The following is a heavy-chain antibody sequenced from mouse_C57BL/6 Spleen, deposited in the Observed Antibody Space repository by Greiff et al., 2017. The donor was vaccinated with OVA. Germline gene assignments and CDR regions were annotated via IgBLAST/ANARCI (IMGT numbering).Heavy chain of an antibody. CDR1: GYTFTSYW. V-gene: IGHV1-69*01. CDR3: ARGFYYDAFAY. CDR2: IDPSDSYT. J-gene: IGHJ3*01. Sequence: VQLQQPGAELVMPGASVKLSCKASGYTFTSYWMHWVKQRPGQGLEWIGEIDPSDSYTNYNQKFKGKSTLTVDKSSSTAYMQLSSLTSEDSAVYYCARGFYYDAFAYWGQGTLVTVSA. D-gene: IGHD2-4*01.